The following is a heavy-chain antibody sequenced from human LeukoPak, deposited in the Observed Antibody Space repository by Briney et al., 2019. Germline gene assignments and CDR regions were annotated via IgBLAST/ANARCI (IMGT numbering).Heavy chain of an antibody. Sequence: ASVKVSCKASGGTFSSYSISWVRQAPGQGLEWMGGIIPIFGTANYAQKFQGRVTITADESTSTAYMELSSLRSENTAVYYCAGAMTTVTRGYYYYMDVWGKGTTVTVSS. CDR1: GGTFSSYS. V-gene: IGHV1-69*13. CDR2: IIPIFGTA. J-gene: IGHJ6*03. CDR3: AGAMTTVTRGYYYYMDV. D-gene: IGHD4-17*01.